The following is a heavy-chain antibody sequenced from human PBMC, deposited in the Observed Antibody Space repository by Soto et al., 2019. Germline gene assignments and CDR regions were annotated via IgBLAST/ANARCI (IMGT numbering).Heavy chain of an antibody. CDR3: ARGDVVVPAAILPVTYYFDY. D-gene: IGHD2-2*02. Sequence: SETLSLTCTVSGGSISSGDYYWSWIRQPPGKGLEWIGYIYYGGSTYYNPSLKSRVTISVDTSKNQFSLKLSSVTAADTAVYYCARGDVVVPAAILPVTYYFDYWGQGTLVTVSS. V-gene: IGHV4-30-4*01. CDR1: GGSISSGDYY. CDR2: IYYGGST. J-gene: IGHJ4*02.